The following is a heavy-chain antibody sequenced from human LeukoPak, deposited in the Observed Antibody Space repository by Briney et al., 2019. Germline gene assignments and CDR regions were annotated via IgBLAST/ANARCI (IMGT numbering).Heavy chain of an antibody. CDR3: ARGTDDVDI. Sequence: GGSLRLSCEASGFTFSSYWMHWVRQVPGKGLVWVSRISSDGSTTSYADSVKGRFSISRFNAKETLYLQMNSLGVEDTAVYYCARGTDDVDIWGQGTLVTVSS. D-gene: IGHD3-3*01. V-gene: IGHV3-74*01. CDR1: GFTFSSYW. J-gene: IGHJ3*02. CDR2: ISSDGSTT.